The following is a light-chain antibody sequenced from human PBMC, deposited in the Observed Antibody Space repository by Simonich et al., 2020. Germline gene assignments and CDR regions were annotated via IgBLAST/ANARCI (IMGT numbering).Light chain of an antibody. CDR3: QQYYSTPRT. V-gene: IGKV4-1*01. Sequence: DIVMTQSPDSLAVSLGERATINCKSSQSVLYSSNNKNYLAWYQQKPGQPPKLLIYWASTRESVVPDRFSGSGSGTDFTLTISSLQAEDVAVYYCQQYYSTPRTFGKGTKLEIK. CDR1: QSVLYSSNNKNY. CDR2: WAS. J-gene: IGKJ2*02.